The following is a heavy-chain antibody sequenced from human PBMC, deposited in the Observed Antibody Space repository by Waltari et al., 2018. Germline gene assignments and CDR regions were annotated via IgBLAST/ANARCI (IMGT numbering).Heavy chain of an antibody. Sequence: QVQLVQSGAEVKKPGASVKVSCKVSGYTLTEFSMPWVGQAPGKGLEWMGGFDPEDGETIYAQKFQGRVTMTEDTSTDTAYMELSSLRSEDTAVYYCATVPRPYYYDSSGYYDYWGQGTLVTVSS. CDR2: FDPEDGET. J-gene: IGHJ4*02. CDR3: ATVPRPYYYDSSGYYDY. V-gene: IGHV1-24*01. CDR1: GYTLTEFS. D-gene: IGHD3-22*01.